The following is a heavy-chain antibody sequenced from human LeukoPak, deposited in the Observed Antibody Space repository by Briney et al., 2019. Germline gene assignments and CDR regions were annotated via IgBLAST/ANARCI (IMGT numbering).Heavy chain of an antibody. CDR1: GGSISSYY. J-gene: IGHJ4*02. CDR3: ARWWLRRGFDY. Sequence: SETLSLTCTVGGGSISSYYWSWIRQPPGKGLEWIGYIYYSGSTNYNPSLKSRVTISVDTSKNQFSLKLSSVPAADTAVYYCARWWLRRGFDYWGQGTLVTVSS. CDR2: IYYSGST. V-gene: IGHV4-59*08. D-gene: IGHD5-12*01.